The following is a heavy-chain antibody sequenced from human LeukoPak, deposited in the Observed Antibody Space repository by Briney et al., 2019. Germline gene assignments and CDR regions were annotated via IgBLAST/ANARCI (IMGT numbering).Heavy chain of an antibody. Sequence: GGSLRLSCAASGFAFSSYWMHWVRQAPGKGLMWVSRTNTDGSSTNYADSVKGRFTISRDNAKNTLYPQMNSLRAEDTAVYYCATKLTGGYYWGQGTLVTVSS. D-gene: IGHD7-27*01. CDR2: TNTDGSST. V-gene: IGHV3-74*01. J-gene: IGHJ4*02. CDR3: ATKLTGGYY. CDR1: GFAFSSYW.